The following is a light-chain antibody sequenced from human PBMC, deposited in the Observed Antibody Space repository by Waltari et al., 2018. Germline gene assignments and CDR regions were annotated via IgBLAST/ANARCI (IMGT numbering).Light chain of an antibody. J-gene: IGKJ5*01. CDR1: QSLSSYF. CDR2: AAS. Sequence: EIVLTQSPDTLSLSPGEGATLPCRASQSLSSYFLAWDQHKPGQGPRLLIYAASSRATGIPGRFSGGKSGTDFILTISRLEPEDFAVYYCQQYGSSPVTFGQGTRLEIK. CDR3: QQYGSSPVT. V-gene: IGKV3-20*01.